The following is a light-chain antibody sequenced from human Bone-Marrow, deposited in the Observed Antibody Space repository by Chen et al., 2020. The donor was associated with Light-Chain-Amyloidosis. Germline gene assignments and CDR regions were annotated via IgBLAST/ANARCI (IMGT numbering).Light chain of an antibody. CDR1: SSDVGGANH. V-gene: IGLV2-14*01. CDR2: EVT. J-gene: IGLJ1*01. CDR3: SSYTITNTLV. Sequence: QSALTQPASVSGSPGQSITISCTGTSSDVGGANHVSWYQQHPDKAPKLMIYEVTNRPSWVPGRFAGSKSDNTASLTISGLQTEDEADYFCSSYTITNTLVFGSGTRVTVL.